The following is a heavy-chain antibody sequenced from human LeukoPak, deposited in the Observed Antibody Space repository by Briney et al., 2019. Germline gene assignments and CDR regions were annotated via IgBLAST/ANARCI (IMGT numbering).Heavy chain of an antibody. V-gene: IGHV3-33*01. CDR2: IWYDGSNK. Sequence: GGSLRLSCAASGFTFSSYGMHWVRQAPGKGLEWVAVIWYDGSNKYYADSVKGRFTISRDNSNNTLYLQMNSLRAEDTAVYYCARDRLRYYFDYWGQGTLVTVSS. J-gene: IGHJ4*02. CDR3: ARDRLRYYFDY. D-gene: IGHD3-9*01. CDR1: GFTFSSYG.